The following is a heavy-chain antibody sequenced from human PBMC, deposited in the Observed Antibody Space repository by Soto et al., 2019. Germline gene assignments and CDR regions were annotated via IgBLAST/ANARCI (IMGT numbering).Heavy chain of an antibody. Sequence: QVQLVQSGAEVKKPGSSVKVSCKASGGTFSSYAISWVRQAPGQGLEWMGGIIPIFGTANYAQKFQGRVTITADESTSTAYMELSSLRSEDTAVYYCARAPERGQLTTRYYYYGMDVWGQGTTVTVSS. CDR3: ARAPERGQLTTRYYYYGMDV. J-gene: IGHJ6*02. CDR2: IIPIFGTA. CDR1: GGTFSSYA. V-gene: IGHV1-69*01. D-gene: IGHD6-6*01.